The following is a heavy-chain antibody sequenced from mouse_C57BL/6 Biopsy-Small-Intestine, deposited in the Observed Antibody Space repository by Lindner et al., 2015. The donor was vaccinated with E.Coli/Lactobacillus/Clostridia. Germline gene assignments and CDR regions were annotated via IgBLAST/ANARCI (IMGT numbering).Heavy chain of an antibody. V-gene: IGHV14-4*01. Sequence: VQLQESGAELVRPGASVKLSCTASGFNIKDDYMHWVKQRPEQGLEWIGWIDPENGDTEYASKFQGKATITADTSSNTAYLQLSSLTSEDTAVYYCTTTRLRRGAMDYWGQGTSVTVSS. D-gene: IGHD2-4*01. CDR1: GFNIKDDY. J-gene: IGHJ4*01. CDR3: TTTRLRRGAMDY. CDR2: IDPENGDT.